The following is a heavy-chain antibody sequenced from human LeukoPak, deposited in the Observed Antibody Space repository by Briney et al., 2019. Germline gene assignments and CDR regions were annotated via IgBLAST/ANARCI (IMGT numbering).Heavy chain of an antibody. J-gene: IGHJ4*02. Sequence: PGGSLRLSCAASGFTVSSNYMSWVRQAPGKGLEWVSVIYSGGSTYYADSVKGRFTISRDNAKNSLYLQMNSLRAEDTAVYYCVTWEYQMLLDYWGQGTLVTVSS. D-gene: IGHD2-2*01. CDR1: GFTVSSNY. CDR3: VTWEYQMLLDY. V-gene: IGHV3-66*01. CDR2: IYSGGST.